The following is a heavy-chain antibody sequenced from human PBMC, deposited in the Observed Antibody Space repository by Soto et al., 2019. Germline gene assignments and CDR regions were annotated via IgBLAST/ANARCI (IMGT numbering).Heavy chain of an antibody. V-gene: IGHV2-5*02. CDR1: GFSLSTSGVG. Sequence: QITLKESGPTLVKPTQTLTLTCTFSGFSLSTSGVGVGWIRQPPGKALEWLALIYWDDDKRYSPSLKSRLTITQDTSKNQVVLTMTNMDPVDTATYYCAHGLGYCSSTSCPSGLCNWFDPWGQGTLVTVSS. J-gene: IGHJ5*02. CDR2: IYWDDDK. CDR3: AHGLGYCSSTSCPSGLCNWFDP. D-gene: IGHD2-2*01.